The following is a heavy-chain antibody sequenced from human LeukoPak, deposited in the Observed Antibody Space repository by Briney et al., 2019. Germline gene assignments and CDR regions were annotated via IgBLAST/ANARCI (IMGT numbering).Heavy chain of an antibody. CDR1: GYTFTGYY. D-gene: IGHD1-7*01. V-gene: IGHV1-2*02. Sequence: GASVKVSCKASGYTFTGYYMHWVRQAPGQGLEWMGWINPNSGGTNYAQKFQGRVTMTRDTSISTAYMELSRLRSDDTAVYYCAGDWNLGYDAFDIWGQGTMVTVSS. CDR3: AGDWNLGYDAFDI. CDR2: INPNSGGT. J-gene: IGHJ3*02.